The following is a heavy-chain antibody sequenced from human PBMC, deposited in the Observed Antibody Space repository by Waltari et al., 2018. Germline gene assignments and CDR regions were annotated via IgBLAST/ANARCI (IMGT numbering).Heavy chain of an antibody. J-gene: IGHJ4*02. CDR3: AKAWGTDYGDYFDY. V-gene: IGHV3-9*03. Sequence: QLQESGPGLVKPSETLSLTCTVSGGSISSSSYYWGWIRQPPGKGLEWVSGISWNSGSIGYADAVKGRFTISRDNAKNSLYLQMNSLRAEDMALYYCAKAWGTDYGDYFDYWGQGTLVTVSS. CDR1: GGSISSSSYY. CDR2: ISWNSGSI. D-gene: IGHD4-17*01.